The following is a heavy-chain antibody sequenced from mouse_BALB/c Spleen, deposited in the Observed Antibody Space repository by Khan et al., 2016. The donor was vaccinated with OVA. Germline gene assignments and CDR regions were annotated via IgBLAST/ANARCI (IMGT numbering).Heavy chain of an antibody. J-gene: IGHJ4*01. D-gene: IGHD2-3*01. CDR3: ARDGSRHNYTMDY. V-gene: IGHV3-2*02. CDR1: GFSITSDYV. CDR2: ISSSGRT. Sequence: EVQLQESGPGLVKPSQTLSLTCTVTGFSITSDYVCYLLRQPPGNKLWLMGYISSSGRTNYTPPLKRRIIITEDTSKNQFFLQLNTVTTEDTATYYCARDGSRHNYTMDYWGQGTSVTVSS.